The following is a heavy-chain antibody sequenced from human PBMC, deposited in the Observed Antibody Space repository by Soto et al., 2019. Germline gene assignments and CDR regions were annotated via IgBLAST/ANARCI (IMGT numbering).Heavy chain of an antibody. Sequence: PSETLSLTCAGSRGSLNSSNWSSWVRQPPGKGLQGIVEIYHSGSTNYNPSLKSRVSKSVDKSKNQLFLKLSSVTAAETAVYYCARGKARGVNFDDWGQGTLV. V-gene: IGHV4-4*02. CDR3: ARGKARGVNFDD. D-gene: IGHD3-10*01. J-gene: IGHJ4*02. CDR1: RGSLNSSNW. CDR2: IYHSGST.